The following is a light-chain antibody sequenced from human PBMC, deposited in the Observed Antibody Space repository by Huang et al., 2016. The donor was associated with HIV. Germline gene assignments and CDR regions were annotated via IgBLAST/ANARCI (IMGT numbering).Light chain of an antibody. CDR2: DAS. J-gene: IGKJ4*01. CDR1: QGVSNY. Sequence: IVLTQSPATLSLSPGERATLSCRASQGVSNYLAWYQQKPGQAPRLLIYDASTRAAGVPARFSGSGSGTDFTLTINSLQPEDFAVYYCQQRSKTFGGGTKVEI. V-gene: IGKV3-11*01. CDR3: QQRSKT.